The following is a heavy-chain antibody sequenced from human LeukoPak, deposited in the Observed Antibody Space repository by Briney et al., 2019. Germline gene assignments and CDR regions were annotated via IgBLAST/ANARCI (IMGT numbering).Heavy chain of an antibody. Sequence: GESLKISCKGSGYSFTTYWISRARQMPGKGLEWMGIIYPGDSNTRYGPSFQGQVTFSADKSISTAYLQWNYLKASDTAIYYCARLKFMNYYDNSGSGMDVWGQGTKVTVSS. CDR1: GYSFTTYW. CDR3: ARLKFMNYYDNSGSGMDV. J-gene: IGHJ6*02. D-gene: IGHD3-22*01. V-gene: IGHV5-51*01. CDR2: IYPGDSNT.